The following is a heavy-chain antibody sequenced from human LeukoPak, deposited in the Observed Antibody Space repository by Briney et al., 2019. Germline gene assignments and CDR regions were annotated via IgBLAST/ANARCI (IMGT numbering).Heavy chain of an antibody. Sequence: GESLKISCKGSGYNFTSYWIGWVRQMPGKGLEWMGIIYPGDSDTRYSPSFQGQVTISAEKSMSTAYLQWSSLKASDTAMFYCAGHREAVAFDYWGQGTLVTVSS. V-gene: IGHV5-51*01. CDR1: GYNFTSYW. CDR3: AGHREAVAFDY. D-gene: IGHD6-19*01. J-gene: IGHJ4*02. CDR2: IYPGDSDT.